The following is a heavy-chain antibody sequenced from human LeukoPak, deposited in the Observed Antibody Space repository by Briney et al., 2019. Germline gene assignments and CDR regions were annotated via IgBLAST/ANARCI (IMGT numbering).Heavy chain of an antibody. CDR2: ISSAGTYE. V-gene: IGHV3-30*01. CDR3: ARDSTYYYDSGSSGPHYFDN. J-gene: IGHJ4*02. CDR1: GFTFSNYT. Sequence: PGGALRLSCAASGFTFSNYTMHWVPQAPGRGLEWVSLISSAGTYEYYADSVKGRFTISRDNSKNTLYLQLNSLRAEDTAVYYCARDSTYYYDSGSSGPHYFDNWGQGTLVTVSS. D-gene: IGHD3-10*01.